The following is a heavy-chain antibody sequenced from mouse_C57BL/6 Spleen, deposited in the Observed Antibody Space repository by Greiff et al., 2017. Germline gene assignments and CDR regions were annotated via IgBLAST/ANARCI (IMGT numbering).Heavy chain of an antibody. CDR1: GFNIKDDY. CDR3: TNYYDNDHYFDY. V-gene: IGHV14-4*01. J-gene: IGHJ2*01. CDR2: IDPENGDT. Sequence: VQLQQSGAELVRPGASVKLSCTASGFNIKDDYMHWVKQRPEQGLEWIGWIDPENGDTEYASKFQGKATITADTSSNTAYLQLSSLTSEDTAVYYCTNYYDNDHYFDYWGQGTTLTVSS. D-gene: IGHD2-4*01.